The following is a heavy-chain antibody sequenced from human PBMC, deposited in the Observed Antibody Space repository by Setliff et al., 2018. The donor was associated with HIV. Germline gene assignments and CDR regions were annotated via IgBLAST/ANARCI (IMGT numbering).Heavy chain of an antibody. Sequence: GGSLRLSCAANGFRFSSYAMSWVRQAPGKGLEWVASINRDGSEIHYVGSVQGRFTISRDNAKNSLYLQMNSLRAEDTAVYYCARRAYYDNSGPYSYYYGMDVWGQGTTVTVSS. J-gene: IGHJ6*02. D-gene: IGHD3-22*01. V-gene: IGHV3-7*01. CDR1: GFRFSSYA. CDR2: INRDGSEI. CDR3: ARRAYYDNSGPYSYYYGMDV.